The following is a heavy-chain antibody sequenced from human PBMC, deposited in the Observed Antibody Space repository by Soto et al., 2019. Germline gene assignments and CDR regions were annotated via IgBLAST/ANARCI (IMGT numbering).Heavy chain of an antibody. J-gene: IGHJ4*02. CDR3: ARGNEEDLFDY. CDR1: GGSISSGGYY. V-gene: IGHV4-31*03. D-gene: IGHD2-8*01. CDR2: IYYSGST. Sequence: QVQLQESGPGLVKPPQTLSLTCTVSGGSISSGGYYWSWIRQHPGKGLEWIGYIYYSGSTYYNPSLKSRVTISVDTSKNHFSLKLSSVTAADTAVYYCARGNEEDLFDYWGQGTLVTVSS.